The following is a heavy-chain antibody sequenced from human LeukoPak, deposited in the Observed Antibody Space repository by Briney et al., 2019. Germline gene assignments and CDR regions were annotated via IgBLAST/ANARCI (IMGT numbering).Heavy chain of an antibody. CDR2: IYYSGST. Sequence: SETLSLTCTVSGGSISSSSYYWGWIRQPPGKGLEWIGSIYYSGSTYYNPSLKSRVTISVDTSKNQFSLKLSSVTAVDTAVYYCARHGDYYDSSGYYYFDYWGQGTLVTVSS. D-gene: IGHD3-22*01. V-gene: IGHV4-39*01. CDR1: GGSISSSSYY. CDR3: ARHGDYYDSSGYYYFDY. J-gene: IGHJ4*02.